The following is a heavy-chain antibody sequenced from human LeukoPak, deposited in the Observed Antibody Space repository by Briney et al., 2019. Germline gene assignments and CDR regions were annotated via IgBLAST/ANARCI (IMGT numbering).Heavy chain of an antibody. CDR1: GGSFSGYY. J-gene: IGHJ4*02. D-gene: IGHD6-19*01. V-gene: IGHV4-34*01. Sequence: SETLSLTCAVYGGSFSGYYWSWIRQPPGKGLEWIGEINHSGSTNYNPSLKSRVTILVDTSKNQFSLKLSSVTAADTAVYYCARLTYSSGWYWGQGTLVTVSS. CDR3: ARLTYSSGWY. CDR2: INHSGST.